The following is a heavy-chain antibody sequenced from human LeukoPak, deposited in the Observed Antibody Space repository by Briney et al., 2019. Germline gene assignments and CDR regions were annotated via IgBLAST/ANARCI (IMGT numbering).Heavy chain of an antibody. V-gene: IGHV4-31*03. CDR3: ARGRGRYLDY. D-gene: IGHD1-26*01. J-gene: IGHJ4*02. CDR2: IYYSGST. Sequence: SQTLSLTCTVSGGSISSGGYYWSWIRQHPGKGLEWIGYIYYSGSTYYNPSLKSRVTISVDTSKNQFSLKLSSVAAADTAVYYCARGRGRYLDYWGQGTLVTVSS. CDR1: GGSISSGGYY.